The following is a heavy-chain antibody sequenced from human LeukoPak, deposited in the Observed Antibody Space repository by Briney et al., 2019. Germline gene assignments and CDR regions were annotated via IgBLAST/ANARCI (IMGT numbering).Heavy chain of an antibody. CDR3: ARDTYDTSGYYYWPFDC. Sequence: GGSLRLSCAASGFTFSNYWMHSVRQAPGKGLVWVSHINNDGSTTTYADSVKGRFTISRDNAKNTLYLQMHSLRAEDTAVYYSARDTYDTSGYYYWPFDCWGQGTLVTVPS. J-gene: IGHJ4*02. CDR2: INNDGSTT. CDR1: GFTFSNYW. D-gene: IGHD3-22*01. V-gene: IGHV3-74*01.